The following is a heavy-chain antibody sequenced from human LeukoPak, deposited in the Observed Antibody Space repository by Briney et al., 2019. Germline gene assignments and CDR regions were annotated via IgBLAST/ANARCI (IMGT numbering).Heavy chain of an antibody. CDR2: IKQDGSEK. V-gene: IGHV3-7*03. CDR1: GFTFSSSW. J-gene: IGHJ4*02. CDR3: ARDLRSLGR. Sequence: GGSLRLSCAASGFTFSSSWMTWVRQAPGKGLEWVANIKQDGSEKYYVDSVKGRFTISRDNAKNSLYLQMNSLRAEDTDVYYCARDLRSLGRWGQGTLVTVSS.